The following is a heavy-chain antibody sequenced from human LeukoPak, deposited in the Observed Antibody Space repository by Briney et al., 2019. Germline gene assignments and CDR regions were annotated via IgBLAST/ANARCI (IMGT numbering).Heavy chain of an antibody. CDR3: ARGGTYYYGSGSPSY. V-gene: IGHV1-2*02. CDR2: INPNSGGT. D-gene: IGHD3-10*01. CDR1: GYTFSGYY. J-gene: IGHJ4*02. Sequence: ASVKFSCKASGYTFSGYYMHWVRQALGQGLDWMGWINPNSGGTNNAQKFQGRVTMTRDTSISTAYMELSRLRSDDTAVYYCARGGTYYYGSGSPSYWGQGTLVTVSS.